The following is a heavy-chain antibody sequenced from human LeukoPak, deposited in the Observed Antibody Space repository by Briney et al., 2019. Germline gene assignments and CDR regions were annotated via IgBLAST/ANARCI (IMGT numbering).Heavy chain of an antibody. V-gene: IGHV3-30*01. CDR2: ISYDGSNK. Sequence: ISYDGSNKYYADSVKGRFTISRDNSKNTLYLQMNSLRAEDTAVYYCARDPTGSGLNYFDYWGQGTLVTVSS. J-gene: IGHJ4*02. CDR3: ARDPTGSGLNYFDY. D-gene: IGHD3-3*01.